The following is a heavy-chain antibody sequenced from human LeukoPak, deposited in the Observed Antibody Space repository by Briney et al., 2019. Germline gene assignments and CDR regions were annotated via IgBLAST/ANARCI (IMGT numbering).Heavy chain of an antibody. CDR3: ARRAGAYSHPYDY. CDR2: FRGSGVAT. J-gene: IGHJ4*02. V-gene: IGHV3-23*01. CDR1: GFTFSSYA. D-gene: IGHD4/OR15-4a*01. Sequence: GGSLRLSCAASGFTFSSYAMNWVRQAPGKGLKWVSGFRGSGVATFYADSVKGRFTISRDNSKNTLYLQMNSLRADDTAVYYCARRAGAYSHPYDYWGQGTLVTVSS.